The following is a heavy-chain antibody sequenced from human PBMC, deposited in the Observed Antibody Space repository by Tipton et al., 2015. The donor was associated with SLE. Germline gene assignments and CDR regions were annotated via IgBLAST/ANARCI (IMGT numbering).Heavy chain of an antibody. CDR1: GYTFTDYW. D-gene: IGHD3-10*01. CDR2: INTDGSTT. J-gene: IGHJ4*02. CDR3: SRVDITDDY. V-gene: IGHV3-74*02. Sequence: QLVQSGAEVKKPGESLVLSCKGSGYTFTDYWIAWVRQAPGKGLVWVSRINTDGSTTHYADSVKGRFTISRDNAKNTLYLQMNSLTAEDTAVYYCSRVDITDDYWGQGTLVTVSS.